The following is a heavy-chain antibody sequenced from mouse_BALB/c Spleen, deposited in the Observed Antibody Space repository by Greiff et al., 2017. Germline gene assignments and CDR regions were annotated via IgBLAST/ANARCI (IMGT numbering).Heavy chain of an antibody. CDR2: IDPSDSYT. CDR1: GYTFTSYW. CDR3: ARTYYCGSSYYAMDD. V-gene: IGHV1-69*02. J-gene: IGHJ4*01. Sequence: QVQLQQPGAELVKPGASVKLSCKASGYTFTSYWMHWVKQRPGQGLEWIGEIDPSDSYTNYNQKFTGKATLTVAKSSSTAYMQLSSLTSEDSAVYYCARTYYCGSSYYAMDDWGQGTAVTGSA. D-gene: IGHD1-1*01.